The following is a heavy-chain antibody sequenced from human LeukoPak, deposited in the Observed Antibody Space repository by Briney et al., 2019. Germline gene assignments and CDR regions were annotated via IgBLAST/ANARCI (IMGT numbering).Heavy chain of an antibody. Sequence: PGGSLRLSCAASEFSVGSNYMTWVRQAPGKGLEWVANIKQDGSEKYYVDSVKGRFTISRDNAKNSLYLQMNSLRAEDTAVYYCARDNPRSYYYYMDVWGKGTTVTVSS. CDR2: IKQDGSEK. V-gene: IGHV3-7*01. CDR3: ARDNPRSYYYYMDV. J-gene: IGHJ6*03. CDR1: EFSVGSNY. D-gene: IGHD1-14*01.